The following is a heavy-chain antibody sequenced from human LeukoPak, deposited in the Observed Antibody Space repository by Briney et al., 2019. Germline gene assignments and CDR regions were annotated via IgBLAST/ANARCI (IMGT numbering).Heavy chain of an antibody. CDR1: GFTFSNAW. CDR2: IKRKTDGGTT. CDR3: TITVATSIDY. Sequence: GGSLRLSCAASGFTFSNAWMSWVRQAPGKGLEWVGRIKRKTDGGTTDYAAPVKGRFTISRDDSKNTLYLQMNSLNIEDTAVYYCTITVATSIDYWGQGTLVTVSS. J-gene: IGHJ4*02. V-gene: IGHV3-15*01. D-gene: IGHD5-12*01.